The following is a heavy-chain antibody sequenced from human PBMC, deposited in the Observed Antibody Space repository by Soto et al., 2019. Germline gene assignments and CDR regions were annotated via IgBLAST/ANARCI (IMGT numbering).Heavy chain of an antibody. Sequence: PSETLSLTCAVYGGSFSDYYWTWIRQPPGKGLEWIGEINHSESTNYNPSLKSRVTISVYTSKNQFSLMVASVTAADTAVYYCARCGVRSVIIRNTSFLDSWGVGTLV. J-gene: IGHJ4*02. CDR2: INHSEST. CDR1: GGSFSDYY. D-gene: IGHD3-10*01. CDR3: ARCGVRSVIIRNTSFLDS. V-gene: IGHV4-34*01.